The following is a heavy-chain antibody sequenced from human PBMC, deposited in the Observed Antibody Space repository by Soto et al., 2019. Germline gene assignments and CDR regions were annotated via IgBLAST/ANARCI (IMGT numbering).Heavy chain of an antibody. Sequence: EVQLLESGGGLVQPGGSLRLSCAASGFTFSSYAISWVRQAPGKGLEWVSGIGGSGGDTYYADSVMGRFSISRDNSKDTLFLQINSLRAEDTAIYFCAKALGCSISATCSYFDYWGQGTLVTVSS. CDR2: IGGSGGDT. V-gene: IGHV3-23*01. J-gene: IGHJ4*02. CDR1: GFTFSSYA. D-gene: IGHD2-2*01. CDR3: AKALGCSISATCSYFDY.